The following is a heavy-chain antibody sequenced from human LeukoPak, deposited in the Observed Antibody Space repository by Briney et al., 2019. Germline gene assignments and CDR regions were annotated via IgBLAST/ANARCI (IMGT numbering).Heavy chain of an antibody. D-gene: IGHD5-24*01. CDR3: ARGGQGDGYSADEAFDF. CDR2: TYYRSKWYN. Sequence: SQTLSLTCAISGDSVSGNSTAYNWIRQSPSIGLEWLGRTYYRSKWYNDYAVSVKSRIIINPDTSKNQLSLQLKSVTPEDTAVYYCARGGQGDGYSADEAFDFWGQGTMVTVSS. V-gene: IGHV6-1*01. J-gene: IGHJ3*01. CDR1: GDSVSGNSTA.